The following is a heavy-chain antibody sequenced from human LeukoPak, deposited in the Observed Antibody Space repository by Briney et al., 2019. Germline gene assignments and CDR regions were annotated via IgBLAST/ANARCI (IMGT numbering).Heavy chain of an antibody. D-gene: IGHD2-15*01. CDR1: GFTFSSYS. CDR3: ARWYCSGGSCYLDY. CDR2: ISSSSSTI. V-gene: IGHV3-48*01. Sequence: GGSLRLSCAASGFTFSSYSMNWVRQAPGKGLEWVSYISSSSSTIYYADSVKGRFTISRDNAKNSLCLQMNSLRAEDTAVYYCARWYCSGGSCYLDYWGQGTLVTVSS. J-gene: IGHJ4*02.